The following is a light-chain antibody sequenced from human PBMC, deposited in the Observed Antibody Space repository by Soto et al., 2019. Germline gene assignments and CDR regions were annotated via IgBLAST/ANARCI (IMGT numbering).Light chain of an antibody. CDR3: QQTFTTPHT. V-gene: IGKV1-39*01. J-gene: IGKJ2*01. CDR2: AAS. CDR1: QSISSS. Sequence: DIQMTQSPSSLSASVGDSVTITCRASQSISSSLNWHQQKPGKAPRLLIYAASTLQSGVPSGFSGSGSGTDFALTISSLQPENFATYYCQQTFTTPHTFGQGTKVDIK.